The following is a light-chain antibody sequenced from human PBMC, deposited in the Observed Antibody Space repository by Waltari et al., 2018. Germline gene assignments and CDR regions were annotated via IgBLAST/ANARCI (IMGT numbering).Light chain of an antibody. CDR1: SSNIGSNY. J-gene: IGLJ3*02. CDR3: AAWDDSLSVWV. V-gene: IGLV1-47*01. Sequence: QSVLTQPPSASGTPGQRVTISCSGSSSNIGSNYVYWYQQLPGTAPKLLIYRNNQRPSGVPDRFSGSMSGTSASLAISGLRSEDEADYYCAAWDDSLSVWVFGGGTKLTVL. CDR2: RNN.